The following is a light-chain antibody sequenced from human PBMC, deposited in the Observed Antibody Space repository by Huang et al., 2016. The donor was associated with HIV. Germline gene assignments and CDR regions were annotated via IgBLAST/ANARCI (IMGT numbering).Light chain of an antibody. CDR1: QSISSCY. CDR3: QQYGSSPPT. Sequence: EIVLTQSPGTLSLSPGERATLSCRASQSISSCYLAWYHQHPGQAPRLVIYGASSRVSGIPDRCSGSGSGTDFTLTSSRLEPEDFAVYYCQQYGSSPPTFGQGTKVEIK. J-gene: IGKJ1*01. V-gene: IGKV3-20*01. CDR2: GAS.